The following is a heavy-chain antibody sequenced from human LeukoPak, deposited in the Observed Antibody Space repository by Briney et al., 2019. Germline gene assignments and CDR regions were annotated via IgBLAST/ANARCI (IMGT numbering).Heavy chain of an antibody. D-gene: IGHD5-18*01. J-gene: IGHJ4*02. CDR1: GGTISSYY. V-gene: IGHV4-4*07. CDR3: ARDSGYSYGYGTFDY. CDR2: IYTSGST. Sequence: PSETLSLTCTVSGGTISSYYWSWIRQPAGRGLEWIGRIYTSGSTNYNPSLKIRVPMPVDTSKNQFSLKLSSVTAADTAVYYSARDSGYSYGYGTFDYWGQGTLVTVSS.